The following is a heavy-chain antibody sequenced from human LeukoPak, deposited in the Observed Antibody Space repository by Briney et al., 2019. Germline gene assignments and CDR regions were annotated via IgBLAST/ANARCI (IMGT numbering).Heavy chain of an antibody. CDR3: ARVTGYMIEDYFDY. CDR2: INHSGST. J-gene: IGHJ4*02. Sequence: SETLSLTCAVYGGSFSGYYWSWIRQPPGKGLEWIGEINHSGSTNYNPSLKSRVTISVDTSKNQFSLRLRSVTAADTAVYYCARVTGYMIEDYFDYWGQGTLATVSS. V-gene: IGHV4-34*01. CDR1: GGSFSGYY. D-gene: IGHD3-22*01.